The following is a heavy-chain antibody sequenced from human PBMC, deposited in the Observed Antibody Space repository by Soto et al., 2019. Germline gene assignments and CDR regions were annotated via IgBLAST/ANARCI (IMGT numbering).Heavy chain of an antibody. CDR1: GGSISSYY. CDR2: IYYSGST. V-gene: IGHV4-59*01. D-gene: IGHD3-3*01. CDR3: ARGHYDFWSGYHYYFDY. J-gene: IGHJ4*02. Sequence: SDTLSLTCTVSGGSISSYYWSWIRQPPGKGLEWIGYIYYSGSTNYNPSLKSRVTISVDTSKNQFSLKLSSVTAADTAVYYCARGHYDFWSGYHYYFDYWGQGTLVTVSS.